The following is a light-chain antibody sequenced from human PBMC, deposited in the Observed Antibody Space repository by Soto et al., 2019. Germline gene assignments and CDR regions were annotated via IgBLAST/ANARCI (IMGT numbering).Light chain of an antibody. CDR3: QHCDYLPI. J-gene: IGKJ3*01. Sequence: DIQMTQSPSYLSASVGDRVTITCQASQDITSYLNWYQHKPGKAPKLLIYDSSILEAWVPPRFSGSGSGTDFTLTISSPQTEDVATYYCQHCDYLPIFGPGTTVYFK. CDR1: QDITSY. V-gene: IGKV1-33*01. CDR2: DSS.